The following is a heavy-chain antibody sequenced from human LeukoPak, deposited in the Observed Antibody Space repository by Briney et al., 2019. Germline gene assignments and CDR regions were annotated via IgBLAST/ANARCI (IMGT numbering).Heavy chain of an antibody. J-gene: IGHJ6*03. Sequence: PGGSLRLSCAASGFTFSSYAMSWVRQAPGKGLEWVSAISGSGGSTYYADSVKGRFTISRDNSKNTLYLQMNSLRAEDTAVYYCAKGLGPRDYYYYYMDVWGKGTTVTISS. CDR2: ISGSGGST. CDR3: AKGLGPRDYYYYYMDV. D-gene: IGHD7-27*01. V-gene: IGHV3-23*01. CDR1: GFTFSSYA.